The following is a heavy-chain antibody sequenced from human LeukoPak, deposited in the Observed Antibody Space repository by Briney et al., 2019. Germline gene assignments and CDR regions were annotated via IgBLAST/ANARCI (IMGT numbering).Heavy chain of an antibody. D-gene: IGHD1-1*01. CDR2: IYNSGTT. CDR1: GGSISSYY. CDR3: ATRGVKTTRFDY. V-gene: IGHV4-59*01. Sequence: SETLSLTCTVSGGSISSYYWSWIRQPPGKGLEWIGYIYNSGTTNYNPSLKSRVSISGDTSKNQFSLKLNSMTAADTAVYYCATRGVKTTRFDYWGQGILVTVSS. J-gene: IGHJ4*02.